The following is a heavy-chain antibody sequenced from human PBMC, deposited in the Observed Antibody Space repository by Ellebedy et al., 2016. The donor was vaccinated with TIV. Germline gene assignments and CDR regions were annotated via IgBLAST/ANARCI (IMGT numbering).Heavy chain of an antibody. D-gene: IGHD3-10*01. CDR2: IHTDGSEK. J-gene: IGHJ4*02. CDR1: GFTFSSYW. CDR3: ARDYYGSEN. V-gene: IGHV3-7*01. Sequence: GESLKISCAASGFTFSSYWMSWVRQAPGKGLEWVANIHTDGSEKYSVDSVKGRFTISRDNAKNSLYLEMNSLRAEDTAVYYCARDYYGSENWGQGTLVTVSS.